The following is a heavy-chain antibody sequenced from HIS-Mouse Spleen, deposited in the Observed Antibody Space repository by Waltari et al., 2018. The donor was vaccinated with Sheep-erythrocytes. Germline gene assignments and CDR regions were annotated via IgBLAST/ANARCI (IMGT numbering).Heavy chain of an antibody. V-gene: IGHV4-39*07. CDR2: INYSGST. CDR3: ARDEGTYYDFWSGYPPSYYFDY. J-gene: IGHJ4*02. Sequence: QLQLQESGPGLVKPSETLSLTCTVSGGSISSSSYYWGWIRQPPGKGLEWIGSINYSGSTYYNPSLKSRVTISVDTSKTQFSLKLSSVTAADTAVYYCARDEGTYYDFWSGYPPSYYFDYWGQGTLVTVSS. D-gene: IGHD3-3*01. CDR1: GGSISSSSYY.